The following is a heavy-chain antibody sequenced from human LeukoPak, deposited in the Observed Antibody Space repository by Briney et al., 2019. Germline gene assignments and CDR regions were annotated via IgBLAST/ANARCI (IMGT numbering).Heavy chain of an antibody. Sequence: PGGSLRLSCAASGSTFSGYSMNWVRQAPGRGLEWVSYISPSSDAIHYADSVRGRFTISRDNAKNSLFLQMNSLRDGDTAVYYCARAAYSSGPDYWGQGTLVTVSS. J-gene: IGHJ4*02. CDR3: ARAAYSSGPDY. V-gene: IGHV3-48*02. D-gene: IGHD6-19*01. CDR1: GSTFSGYS. CDR2: ISPSSDAI.